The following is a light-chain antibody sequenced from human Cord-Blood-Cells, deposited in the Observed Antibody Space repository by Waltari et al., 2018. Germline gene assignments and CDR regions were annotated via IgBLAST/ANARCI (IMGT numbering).Light chain of an antibody. CDR2: AAS. CDR3: QQSYSTPYT. V-gene: IGKV1-39*01. CDR1: QSISSY. Sequence: DIQITQSLSPMSASVVFSGTITCRASQSISSYLNWYQQKPGKAPKLLIYAASSRESGIPSRFSGSGSGTDFTLTISSLQPEDFATYYCQQSYSTPYTFGQGTKLEIK. J-gene: IGKJ2*01.